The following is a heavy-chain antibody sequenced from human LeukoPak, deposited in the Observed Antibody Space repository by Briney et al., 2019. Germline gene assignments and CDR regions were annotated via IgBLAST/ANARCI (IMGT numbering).Heavy chain of an antibody. CDR2: INHSGDT. V-gene: IGHV4-34*01. J-gene: IGHJ4*02. CDR1: GGSFSGYY. Sequence: SETLSLTCAVYGGSFSGYYWSWIRQPPGKGPEWIGEINHSGDTNYNPSLKSRVTMSVDTSKNQFSLKLSSVTAADTAVYYCARDGYDFWSGYSEHYYFDYWGQGTLVTVSS. CDR3: ARDGYDFWSGYSEHYYFDY. D-gene: IGHD3-3*01.